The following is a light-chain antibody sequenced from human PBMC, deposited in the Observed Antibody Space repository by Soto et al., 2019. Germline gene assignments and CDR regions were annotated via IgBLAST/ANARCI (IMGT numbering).Light chain of an antibody. CDR2: EVS. Sequence: QSALTQPASASGSPGQSITISCTGTSSNVGSYNLVSWYQQHPGEAPKLMISEVSKRPSGVSNRFSGSKSGNTASLTISGLLAEDEAHYYCCSYAGSDTMIFGGGTKLTVL. V-gene: IGLV2-23*02. CDR3: CSYAGSDTMI. CDR1: SSNVGSYNL. J-gene: IGLJ2*01.